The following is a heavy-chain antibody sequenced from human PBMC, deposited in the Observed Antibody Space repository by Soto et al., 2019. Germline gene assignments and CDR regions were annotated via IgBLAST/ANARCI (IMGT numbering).Heavy chain of an antibody. V-gene: IGHV4-34*01. CDR2: INHSGST. CDR3: ARGRGYSSSSHPSWDFDL. CDR1: GGSFSGYY. D-gene: IGHD6-6*01. Sequence: QVQLQQWGAGLLKPSETLSLTCAVYGGSFSGYYWSWIRQPPGKGLEWIGEINHSGSTNYNPSLKSRVTISVDTAKSQFSLKLSSVTAAVTAVYYCARGRGYSSSSHPSWDFDLWGRGTLVTVSS. J-gene: IGHJ2*01.